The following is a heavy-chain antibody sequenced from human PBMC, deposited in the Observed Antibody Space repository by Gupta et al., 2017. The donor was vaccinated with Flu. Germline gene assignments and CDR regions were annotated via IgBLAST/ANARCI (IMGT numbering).Heavy chain of an antibody. J-gene: IGHJ4*02. CDR1: GISFSSYA. CDR2: ISGSGNTA. D-gene: IGHD3-16*02. Sequence: EVQLLESGGGLVQPGGSLRLSCAASGISFSSYALTWVRQAPGKGLEWVSVISGSGNTAYYADSVKGRFTISRDNSKDTLYLQMNSLRAEDTAVYYCAKDRFSLRGDLSLSPLDYWGQGTLVTVSS. V-gene: IGHV3-23*01. CDR3: AKDRFSLRGDLSLSPLDY.